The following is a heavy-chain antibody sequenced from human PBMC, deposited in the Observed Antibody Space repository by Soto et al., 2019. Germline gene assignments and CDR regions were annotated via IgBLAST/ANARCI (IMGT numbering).Heavy chain of an antibody. D-gene: IGHD3-10*01. V-gene: IGHV1-69*06. Sequence: SVKVSCKASGGTFNSYGISCVLRSRVQGLDWMGVIIPLYGTVNYAQKFQGRVSITADKSTSTAYMDLNSLRSDDTAVYYCARVRVIRGVIPSHFGLWGQGTLVTVSS. CDR2: IIPLYGTV. J-gene: IGHJ4*02. CDR1: GGTFNSYG. CDR3: ARVRVIRGVIPSHFGL.